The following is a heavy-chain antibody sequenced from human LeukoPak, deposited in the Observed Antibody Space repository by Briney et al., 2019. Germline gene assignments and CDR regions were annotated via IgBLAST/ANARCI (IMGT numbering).Heavy chain of an antibody. V-gene: IGHV1-46*01. D-gene: IGHD3-16*01. Sequence: ASVKVSCEASGYTFTSYYMHWVRQAPGQGLEWMGIINPSGGSTSYAQKFQGRVTMTRNTSISTAYMELSSLRSEDTAVYYCAGRCLGALKGAFDIWGQGTMVTVSS. CDR1: GYTFTSYY. J-gene: IGHJ3*02. CDR2: INPSGGST. CDR3: AGRCLGALKGAFDI.